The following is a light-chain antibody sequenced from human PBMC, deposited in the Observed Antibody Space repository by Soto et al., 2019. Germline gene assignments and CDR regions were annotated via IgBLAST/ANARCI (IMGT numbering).Light chain of an antibody. CDR1: QSVSSY. CDR2: DAS. CDR3: QQRSNWPPSIT. Sequence: LAHCAATISLSPGERATLSCRASQSVSSYLAWYQQKPGQAPRLLIYDASNRATGIPARFSGSGSGTDFTLTISSLEPEDFAVYYCQQRSNWPPSITFGQGTRLEIK. J-gene: IGKJ5*01. V-gene: IGKV3-11*01.